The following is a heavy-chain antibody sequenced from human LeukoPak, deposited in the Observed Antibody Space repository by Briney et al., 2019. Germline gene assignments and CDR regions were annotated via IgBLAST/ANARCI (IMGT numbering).Heavy chain of an antibody. V-gene: IGHV6-1*01. CDR2: TYYRSKWY. J-gene: IGHJ3*02. CDR1: GDSVSRNSAA. Sequence: SQTLSLTSAISGDSVSRNSAAWNWIRQSPSRGLEWLGRTYYRSKWYNYAVSVKSRLTINPDTSKNQFSLQLNSVTPEDTAVYYCARGGAGGRAFDIWGQGTMVTVSS. CDR3: ARGGAGGRAFDI. D-gene: IGHD2-15*01.